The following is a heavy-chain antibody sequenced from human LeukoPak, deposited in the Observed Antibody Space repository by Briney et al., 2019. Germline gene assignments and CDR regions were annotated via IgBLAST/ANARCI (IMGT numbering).Heavy chain of an antibody. V-gene: IGHV4-39*01. D-gene: IGHD2-21*01. Sequence: PSETRSLTCTVSGGSISSSSYYWGWIRQPPGKGLEWIGRIYYSGSTYYNPSLKSRVTISVDTSKNQFSLKLSSVTAADTAVYYCARQVADGGAQTAWGQGTMVTVSS. CDR2: IYYSGST. CDR3: ARQVADGGAQTA. CDR1: GGSISSSSYY. J-gene: IGHJ3*01.